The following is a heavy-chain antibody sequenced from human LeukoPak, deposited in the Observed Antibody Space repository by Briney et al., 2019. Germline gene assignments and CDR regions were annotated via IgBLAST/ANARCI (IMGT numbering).Heavy chain of an antibody. V-gene: IGHV4-4*02. CDR2: IYHSRST. D-gene: IGHD3-22*01. CDR1: GGSISSSNW. CDR3: ARDRSDSSGYYFDY. Sequence: SGTLSLTCAVSGGSISSSNWWSWVRQPPGKGLEWIGEIYHSRSTNYNPSLKSRVTISVDKSKNQFSLKLSSVTAADTAVYYCARDRSDSSGYYFDYWGQGTLVTVSS. J-gene: IGHJ4*02.